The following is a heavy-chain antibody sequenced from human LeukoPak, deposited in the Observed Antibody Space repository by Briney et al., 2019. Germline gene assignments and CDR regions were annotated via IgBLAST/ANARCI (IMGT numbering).Heavy chain of an antibody. CDR3: ARGGGYLWFFDY. J-gene: IGHJ4*02. D-gene: IGHD3-10*01. CDR1: GDSVSSNSAA. Sequence: SQTLSLTCAISGDSVSSNSAAWNWIRQSPSRGLEWLGRTYYRSKWYNDYAVSVKSRITINPDTSKNQFSLKLSSVTAADTAVYYCARGGGYLWFFDYWGQGTLVAVSS. CDR2: TYYRSKWYN. V-gene: IGHV6-1*01.